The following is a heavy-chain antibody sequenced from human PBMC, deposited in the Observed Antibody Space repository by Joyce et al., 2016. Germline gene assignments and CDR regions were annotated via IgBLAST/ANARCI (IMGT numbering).Heavy chain of an antibody. Sequence: QAQLVQSGAEVQRPGTSVKVSCKSSGYTFSAYYMHWVRQARGQGLEWMGRSNCNRGGTTYPQKFQGRVTMTRDSGTVYMELSSLRADDTAIYYCAVWRVPADKLSSDAFDIWGQGTMIVVSS. J-gene: IGHJ3*02. V-gene: IGHV1-2*06. D-gene: IGHD2-2*01. CDR3: AVWRVPADKLSSDAFDI. CDR1: GYTFSAYY. CDR2: SNCNRGGT.